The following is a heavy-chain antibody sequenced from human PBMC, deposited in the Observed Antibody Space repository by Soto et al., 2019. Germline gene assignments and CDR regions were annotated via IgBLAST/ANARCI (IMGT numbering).Heavy chain of an antibody. V-gene: IGHV4-34*01. CDR1: GRSLSGYF. Sequence: PSDTLWLTCAGSGRSLSGYFGSWVRQEPGKGMERFGEINHSGSNNYNPSLKSRVTISVDTSKNKFSLKLSSVTAADTAVYYCARSRFIAAAGSCRFHPWGQARRATDSS. J-gene: IGHJ5*02. D-gene: IGHD6-13*01. CDR3: ARSRFIAAAGSCRFHP. CDR2: INHSGSN.